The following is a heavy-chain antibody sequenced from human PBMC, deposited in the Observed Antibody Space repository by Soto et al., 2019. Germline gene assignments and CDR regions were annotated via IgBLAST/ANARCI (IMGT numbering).Heavy chain of an antibody. V-gene: IGHV4-59*06. CDR3: ARSPTMIVSENWFDP. Sequence: ETLSLTCTVSGGSISFYYWSWIRQPPGKGLEWIGYIYYSGSTYYNPSLKSRVTISVDTSKNQFSLKLSSVTAADTAVYYCARSPTMIVSENWFDPWGQGTLVTVSS. D-gene: IGHD3-22*01. CDR1: GGSISFYY. CDR2: IYYSGST. J-gene: IGHJ5*02.